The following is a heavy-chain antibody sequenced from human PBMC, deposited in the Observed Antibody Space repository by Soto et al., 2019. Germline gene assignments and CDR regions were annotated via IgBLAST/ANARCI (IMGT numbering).Heavy chain of an antibody. V-gene: IGHV3-72*01. CDR3: ARIYSSTWYGSFFDY. CDR1: GFTFSDHY. CDR2: SRDKAHSYTT. D-gene: IGHD6-13*01. J-gene: IGHJ4*02. Sequence: EVQLVESGGGLVQPGGSLRLSCAASGFTFSDHYMDWVRQAPGKGLEWGGRSRDKAHSYTTEYAASVKGRFTISRDDAKNSLYMQMNSLKTEDTAVYYCARIYSSTWYGSFFDYCGQGTLVTVSS.